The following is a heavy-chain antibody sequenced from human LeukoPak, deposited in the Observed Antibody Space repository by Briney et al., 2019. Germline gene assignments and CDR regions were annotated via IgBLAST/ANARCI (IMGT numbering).Heavy chain of an antibody. V-gene: IGHV3-7*03. CDR1: GGSISSSNW. CDR3: ARADY. CDR2: IKQDGSEK. Sequence: PSGTLSLTCAVSGGSISSSNWWSWVRQAPGKGLEWVANIKQDGSEKYYVDSVKGRFTISRDNAKNSLYLQMNSLRAEDTAVYYCARADYWGQGTLATVSS. J-gene: IGHJ4*02.